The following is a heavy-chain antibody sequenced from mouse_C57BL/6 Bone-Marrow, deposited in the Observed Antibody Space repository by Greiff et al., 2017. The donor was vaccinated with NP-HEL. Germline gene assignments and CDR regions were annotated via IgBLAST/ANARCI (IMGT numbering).Heavy chain of an antibody. CDR3: TRDIRYYGSSYFDY. CDR2: ISSGGDYI. D-gene: IGHD1-1*01. CDR1: GFTFSSYA. V-gene: IGHV5-9-1*02. Sequence: EVKLVESGEGLVKPGGSLKLSCAASGFTFSSYAMSWVRQTPEKRLEWVAYISSGGDYIYYADTVKVRFTISRDNARNTLYLQMSSLKSEDTAMYYCTRDIRYYGSSYFDYWGQGTTLTVSS. J-gene: IGHJ2*01.